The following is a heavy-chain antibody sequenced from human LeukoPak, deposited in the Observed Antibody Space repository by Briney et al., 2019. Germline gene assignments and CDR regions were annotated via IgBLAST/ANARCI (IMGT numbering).Heavy chain of an antibody. CDR3: TTGPRFSLRFLEWLLPDLDY. V-gene: IGHV3-15*01. Sequence: PGGSLRLSCAASGFTFSNAWMSWVRQAPGKGLEWVGRIKSKADGGTTDYAAPVKGRFTISRDDSKNTLYLQMNSLKTEDTAVYYCTTGPRFSLRFLEWLLPDLDYWGQGTLVTVSS. CDR1: GFTFSNAW. CDR2: IKSKADGGTT. J-gene: IGHJ4*02. D-gene: IGHD3-3*01.